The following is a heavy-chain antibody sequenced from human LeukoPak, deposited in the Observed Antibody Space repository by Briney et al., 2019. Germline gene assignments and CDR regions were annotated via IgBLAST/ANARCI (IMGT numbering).Heavy chain of an antibody. Sequence: SETLSLICAVYVGSFSGYYWIWMRQPPGKGLEWIEEINHSGSTNYNPSLKSRVTISVDTSKNQCSLKLSSVTAADTAVYYCASGFGIARHYWGQGTLVTVSS. CDR1: VGSFSGYY. J-gene: IGHJ4*02. D-gene: IGHD6-13*01. CDR3: ASGFGIARHY. V-gene: IGHV4-34*01. CDR2: INHSGST.